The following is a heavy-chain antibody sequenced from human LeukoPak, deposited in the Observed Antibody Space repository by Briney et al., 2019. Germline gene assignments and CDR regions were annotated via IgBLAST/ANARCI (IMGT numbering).Heavy chain of an antibody. Sequence: SQTLSLACAVYAGSFIGYYWGWIRQPPGKGLGWIGEINHSGSTNYNPSLKSRVTISVDTSKNQFSLKLSSVTAADTAVYYCARVSGYCSGGSCYYFDYWGQGTLVTVSS. CDR2: INHSGST. J-gene: IGHJ4*02. CDR1: AGSFIGYY. V-gene: IGHV4-34*01. CDR3: ARVSGYCSGGSCYYFDY. D-gene: IGHD2-15*01.